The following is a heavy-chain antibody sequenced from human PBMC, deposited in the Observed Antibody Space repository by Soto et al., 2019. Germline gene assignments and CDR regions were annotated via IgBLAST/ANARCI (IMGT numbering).Heavy chain of an antibody. CDR3: ARDRWGMLPDY. D-gene: IGHD3-16*01. V-gene: IGHV3-74*01. CDR1: GFTFSSYW. Sequence: EVQLVESGGGLVQPGGSLRLSCAASGFTFSSYWMHWVRQAPGKGLVWVSRINSDGSSTNYADSVQGRFTISRDNAESTLYLQMDSLRAEDTAVYYCARDRWGMLPDYWGQGTLVTVSS. J-gene: IGHJ4*02. CDR2: INSDGSST.